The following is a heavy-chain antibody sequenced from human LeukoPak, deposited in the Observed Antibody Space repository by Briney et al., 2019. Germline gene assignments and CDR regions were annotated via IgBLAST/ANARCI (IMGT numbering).Heavy chain of an antibody. CDR2: ISWNSGSI. CDR3: ASDSSGYYYEQFDY. CDR1: GFTFDDYA. J-gene: IGHJ4*02. Sequence: GGSLRLSCAASGFTFDDYAMHWVRQAPGKGLEWVSGISWNSGSIGYADSVKGRFTISRDNAKNSLYLQMNSLRAEDTAVYYCASDSSGYYYEQFDYWGQGTLVTVSS. V-gene: IGHV3-9*01. D-gene: IGHD3-22*01.